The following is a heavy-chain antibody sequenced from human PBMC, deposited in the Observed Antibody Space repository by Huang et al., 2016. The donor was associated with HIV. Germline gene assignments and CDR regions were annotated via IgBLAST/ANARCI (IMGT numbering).Heavy chain of an antibody. CDR2: GRLNRNNK. CDR1: GFTFNEYG. Sequence: QVKVVESGGGVVRPGRSLRLSCSASGFTFNEYGMHWVRQAPGRGVGGVDVGRLNRNNKFDTNTGKDQFPISGNNSKKRLYLQMNSLRVEDTAVYYCARESLRSTFIPFWYYFDSWGQGALVTVSS. D-gene: IGHD2-2*02. V-gene: IGHV3-30*13. J-gene: IGHJ4*02. CDR3: ARESLRSTFIPFWYYFDS.